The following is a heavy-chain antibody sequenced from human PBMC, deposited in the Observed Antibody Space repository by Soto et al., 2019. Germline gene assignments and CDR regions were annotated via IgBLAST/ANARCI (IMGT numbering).Heavy chain of an antibody. J-gene: IGHJ4*02. CDR1: GFTFSSYA. CDR3: AGVRPGDNGYPFFDY. D-gene: IGHD4-17*01. V-gene: IGHV3-30-3*01. Sequence: GGSLRLSCAASGFTFSSYAMHWVRQAPGKGLEWVAVISYDGSNKYYADSVKGRFTISRDNSKNTLYLQMNSLRAEDTAVYYCAGVRPGDNGYPFFDYWAQGTLVTVSS. CDR2: ISYDGSNK.